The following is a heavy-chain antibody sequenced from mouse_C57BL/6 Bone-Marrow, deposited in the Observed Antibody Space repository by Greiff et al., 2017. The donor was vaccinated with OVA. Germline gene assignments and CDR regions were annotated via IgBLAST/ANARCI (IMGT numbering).Heavy chain of an antibody. CDR2: ISSGGSYT. D-gene: IGHD1-1*01. V-gene: IGHV5-6*01. Sequence: EVKLVESGGDLVKPGGSLKLSCAASGFTFSSYGMSWVRQTPDKRLEWVATISSGGSYTYYPDSVKGRFTISRDNAKNTLYLQMSSLKSEDTAMYYCARQDYYGSSFDYWGQGTTLTVPS. CDR3: ARQDYYGSSFDY. CDR1: GFTFSSYG. J-gene: IGHJ2*01.